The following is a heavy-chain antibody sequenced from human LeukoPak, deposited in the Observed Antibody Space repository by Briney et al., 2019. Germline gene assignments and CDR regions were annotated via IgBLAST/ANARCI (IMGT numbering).Heavy chain of an antibody. V-gene: IGHV4-4*07. CDR1: GGSISSYY. CDR2: IYTSGST. CDR3: ARDHSNADAFDI. J-gene: IGHJ3*02. Sequence: PSETLSLTCAVSGGSISSYYWSWIRQPAGKGLEWIGRIYTSGSTDYNPSLKSRVTMSVDTSKNQFSLKLSSVTAADTAVYYCARDHSNADAFDIWGQGTMVTVSS. D-gene: IGHD4-11*01.